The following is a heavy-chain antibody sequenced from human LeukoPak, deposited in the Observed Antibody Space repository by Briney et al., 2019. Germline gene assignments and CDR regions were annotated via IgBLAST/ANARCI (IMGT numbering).Heavy chain of an antibody. CDR2: IYYSGST. V-gene: IGHV4-31*03. CDR3: ASTTVTIASGYYYGMDV. CDR1: GGSVSSGSYY. J-gene: IGHJ6*02. Sequence: SETLSLTCTVSGGSVSSGSYYWSWIRQHPGKGLEWIGYIYYSGSTYYNPSLKSRVTISVDTSKNQFSLKLSSVTAADTAVYYCASTTVTIASGYYYGMDVWGQGTTVTVSS. D-gene: IGHD4-11*01.